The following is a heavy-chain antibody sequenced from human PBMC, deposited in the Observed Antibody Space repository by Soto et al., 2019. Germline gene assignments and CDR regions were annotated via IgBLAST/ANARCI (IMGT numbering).Heavy chain of an antibody. J-gene: IGHJ3*02. V-gene: IGHV3-30-3*01. Sequence: GGSLRLSCAASGFTFSSYAMHWVRQAPGKGLEWVAVISYDGSNKYYADSVKGRFTISRDNSKNTLYLQMNSLRAEDTAVYYCARVSDIVVVPAALMGAFDIWGQGTMVTVSS. CDR1: GFTFSSYA. CDR2: ISYDGSNK. CDR3: ARVSDIVVVPAALMGAFDI. D-gene: IGHD2-2*01.